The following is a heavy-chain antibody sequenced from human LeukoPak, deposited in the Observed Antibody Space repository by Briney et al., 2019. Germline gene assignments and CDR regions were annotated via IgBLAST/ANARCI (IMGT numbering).Heavy chain of an antibody. J-gene: IGHJ4*02. Sequence: PSETLSLTCAVYGGSFSGYYWSWIRQPPGKGLEWIGEINHSGSTNYNPSLKSRVTISVDTSKNQFSLKLSSVTAADTAVYYCARGPLSLFFDYWGQGTLVTVSS. D-gene: IGHD2/OR15-2a*01. V-gene: IGHV4-34*01. CDR3: ARGPLSLFFDY. CDR1: GGSFSGYY. CDR2: INHSGST.